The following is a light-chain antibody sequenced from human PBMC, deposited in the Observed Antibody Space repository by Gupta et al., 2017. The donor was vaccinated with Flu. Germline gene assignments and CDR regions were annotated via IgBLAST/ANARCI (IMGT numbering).Light chain of an antibody. CDR1: SSNIGNNY. Sequence: QSVLTQPPSASGTPGQRVTVSCSGSSSNIGNNYVYWYHQLPGTAPKLLIYRSHQRPSGVPDRFSGSKSGTSASLAIIGVRSEDEGHYYCAAWDGNLSGLVFGGGTKVTVL. V-gene: IGLV1-47*01. CDR2: RSH. J-gene: IGLJ3*02. CDR3: AAWDGNLSGLV.